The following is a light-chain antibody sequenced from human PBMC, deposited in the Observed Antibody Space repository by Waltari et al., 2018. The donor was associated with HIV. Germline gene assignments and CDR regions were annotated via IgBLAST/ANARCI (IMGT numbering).Light chain of an antibody. V-gene: IGKV1-39*01. CDR2: AAS. CDR3: QQSYSTPPYT. CDR1: QSISSY. J-gene: IGKJ2*01. Sequence: DIQMTQSPSSLSASVGARFTITCRASQSISSYLNWYQQKPGKAPKLLIYAASSLQSGVPSRFTGSGSGTDFTLTISSLQPEDFATYYCQQSYSTPPYTFGQGTKLEIK.